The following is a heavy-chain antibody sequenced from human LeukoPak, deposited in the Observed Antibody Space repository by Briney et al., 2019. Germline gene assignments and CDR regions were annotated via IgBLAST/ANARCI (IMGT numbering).Heavy chain of an antibody. CDR2: IRYDGSNK. D-gene: IGHD3-10*01. Sequence: GGSLRLSCAASGFTFSSYGMHWVRQAPGKGLEWVAFIRYDGSNKYYADSVKGRFTIPRDNSKNTLYLQMNSLRAEDTAVYYCAKDPSFQLWFGETMTRRYFDYWGQGTLVTVSS. J-gene: IGHJ4*02. V-gene: IGHV3-30*02. CDR3: AKDPSFQLWFGETMTRRYFDY. CDR1: GFTFSSYG.